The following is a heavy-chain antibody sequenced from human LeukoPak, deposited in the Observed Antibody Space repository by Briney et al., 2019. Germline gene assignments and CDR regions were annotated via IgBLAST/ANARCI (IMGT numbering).Heavy chain of an antibody. CDR3: AKDKSSSGWYENFDF. CDR2: ISWNSGSI. V-gene: IGHV3-9*01. D-gene: IGHD6-19*01. CDR1: GFTFDDYA. J-gene: IGHJ4*02. Sequence: GGSLRLSCAASGFTFDDYAMHWVRQAPGKGLEWVSGISWNSGSIGYTDSVKGRFTISRDNAKNSLYLQMNSLRAEDTALYYCAKDKSSSGWYENFDFWGQGTLVTVSS.